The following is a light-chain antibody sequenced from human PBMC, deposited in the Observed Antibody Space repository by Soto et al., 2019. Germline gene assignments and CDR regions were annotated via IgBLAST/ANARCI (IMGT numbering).Light chain of an antibody. CDR2: EGT. Sequence: QSALTQPASVYGSPGQSITISCTGTSSDVGSYNLVSWYQQHPGKAPKLVIYEGTKRPSGVSNRFSGSKSGNTASLTISGLQAEDESDYYCCSYAGSTTWVFGGGTKLTVL. J-gene: IGLJ3*02. CDR1: SSDVGSYNL. CDR3: CSYAGSTTWV. V-gene: IGLV2-23*01.